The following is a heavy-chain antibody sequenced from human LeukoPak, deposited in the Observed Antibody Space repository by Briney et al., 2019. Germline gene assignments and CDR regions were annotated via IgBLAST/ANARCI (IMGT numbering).Heavy chain of an antibody. CDR2: ISYGRSDM. V-gene: IGHV3-21*01. D-gene: IGHD5-24*01. CDR3: AKAASKMATITHFDY. Sequence: GGSLRLSCAASGFTFSTYSMNWVRQAPGKGLEWVSSISYGRSDMYYADSLKGRFTISRDNARNSLYLQMNSLGVEDTAVYYCAKAASKMATITHFDYWGQGTLVTVSP. CDR1: GFTFSTYS. J-gene: IGHJ4*02.